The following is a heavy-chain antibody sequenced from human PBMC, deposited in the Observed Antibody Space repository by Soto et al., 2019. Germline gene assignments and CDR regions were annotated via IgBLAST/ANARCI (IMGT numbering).Heavy chain of an antibody. V-gene: IGHV3-15*01. CDR2: IKSKTDGGTT. J-gene: IGHJ4*02. D-gene: IGHD3-16*02. CDR1: EFTFTYAW. CDR3: TSLYYGH. Sequence: GGSLRLSCAASEFTFTYAWMSWVRQAPGKGLEWVGRIKSKTDGGTTDYAAPVKGRFTISRDESQNTLYLQMNSLKTEDTAVYYCTSLYYGHWGQGTLVTVSS.